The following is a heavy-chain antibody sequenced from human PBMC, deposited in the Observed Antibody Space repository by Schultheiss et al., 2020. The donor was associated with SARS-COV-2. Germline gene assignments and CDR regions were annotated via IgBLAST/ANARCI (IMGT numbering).Heavy chain of an antibody. CDR1: GFSLSTSGMR. CDR3: ARGYCSSTSCYSDY. J-gene: IGHJ4*02. CDR2: IDWDDDK. Sequence: SGPTLVKPTQTLTLTCTFSGFSLSTSGMRVSWIRQPPGKALEWLARIDWDDDKFYSTSLKTRLTISKDTSKNQVVLTMTNMDPVDTATYYCARGYCSSTSCYSDYWGQGTLVTVSS. V-gene: IGHV2-70*04. D-gene: IGHD2-2*01.